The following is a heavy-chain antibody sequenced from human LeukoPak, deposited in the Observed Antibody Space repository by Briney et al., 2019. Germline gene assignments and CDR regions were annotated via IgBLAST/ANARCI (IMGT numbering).Heavy chain of an antibody. V-gene: IGHV1-8*01. Sequence: GASVKVSCKASGYTFTSYDINWVRQATGQGLEWMGWMNPNSGNTGYAQKFQGRVTMTEDTSTDTAYMELSSLRSEDTAVYYCAASQYYDFWSGSEDWGQGTLVTVSS. CDR1: GYTFTSYD. D-gene: IGHD3-3*01. CDR2: MNPNSGNT. J-gene: IGHJ4*02. CDR3: AASQYYDFWSGSED.